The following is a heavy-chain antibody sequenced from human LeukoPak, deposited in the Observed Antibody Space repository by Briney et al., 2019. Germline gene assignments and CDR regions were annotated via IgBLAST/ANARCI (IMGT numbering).Heavy chain of an antibody. CDR3: ARDPAGYSSGWYSHYYYYYGMDV. Sequence: SQTLSLTCALSGDSVSSNSAAWNWVRQSPSRGLEWLGSTYYRSKLYNDYAVSVKSRITINPDTSKNQFSLQLNSVTPEDTAVYYCARDPAGYSSGWYSHYYYYYGMDVWGQGTTVTVSS. J-gene: IGHJ6*02. CDR2: TYYRSKLYN. V-gene: IGHV6-1*01. D-gene: IGHD6-19*01. CDR1: GDSVSSNSAA.